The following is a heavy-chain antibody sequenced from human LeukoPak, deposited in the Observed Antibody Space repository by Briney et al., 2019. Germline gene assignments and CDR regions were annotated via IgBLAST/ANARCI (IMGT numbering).Heavy chain of an antibody. J-gene: IGHJ2*01. CDR1: GGSLSSYY. V-gene: IGHV4-4*07. D-gene: IGHD2-15*01. Sequence: SETLSLTCTVSGGSLSSYYWSWIRQPAGKGLEWIGHIYTSGTTNYNPSLKSRVTMSVDTSKSQFSLKLSSVTAADTAVYYCARVLVVAGHSDYSYFDLWGRGTLVTVSS. CDR3: ARVLVVAGHSDYSYFDL. CDR2: IYTSGTT.